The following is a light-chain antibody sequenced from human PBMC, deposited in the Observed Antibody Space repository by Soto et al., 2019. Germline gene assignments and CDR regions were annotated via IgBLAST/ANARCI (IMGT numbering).Light chain of an antibody. CDR1: SSDVGGYNY. Sequence: QSALPQPASVSGSPGQSITISCTGTSSDVGGYNYVSWYQQHPGKAPKLMIYEVSNRPSGVSNRLSGSKSGNTASLTISGLQAEDEADYYCSSYTSSSTLDVFGTGTKLTVL. CDR3: SSYTSSSTLDV. CDR2: EVS. J-gene: IGLJ1*01. V-gene: IGLV2-14*01.